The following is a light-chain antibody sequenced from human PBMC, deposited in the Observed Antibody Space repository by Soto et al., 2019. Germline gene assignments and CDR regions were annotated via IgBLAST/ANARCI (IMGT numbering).Light chain of an antibody. CDR1: QSISTS. CDR2: AAS. CDR3: QQSYSTLVT. Sequence: DLQMTQSPSSLSASVGDTVTITCRASQSISTSLNWYQQKPGKAPKLLIYAASSLQSGVPSRFSGSGSGTDFTLTISSLQPEDFATYYCQQSYSTLVTFGGGTKVEIK. J-gene: IGKJ4*01. V-gene: IGKV1-39*01.